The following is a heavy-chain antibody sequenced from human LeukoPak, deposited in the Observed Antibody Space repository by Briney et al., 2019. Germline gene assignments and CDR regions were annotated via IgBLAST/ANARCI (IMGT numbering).Heavy chain of an antibody. J-gene: IGHJ5*02. CDR3: ARDPIPKYIAARPAWFDP. CDR2: INPNSGGT. CDR1: GYTFTGYY. Sequence: VKVSCKASGYTFTGYYMHWVRQAPGQGLEWMGWINPNSGGTNYAQKFQGRVTMTRDTSISTAYMELSRLRSDDTAVYYCARDPIPKYIAARPAWFDPWGQGTLVTVSS. D-gene: IGHD6-6*01. V-gene: IGHV1-2*02.